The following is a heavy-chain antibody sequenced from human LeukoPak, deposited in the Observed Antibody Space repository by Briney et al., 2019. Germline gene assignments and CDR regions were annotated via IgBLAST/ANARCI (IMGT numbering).Heavy chain of an antibody. D-gene: IGHD6-19*01. J-gene: IGHJ4*02. CDR3: ARDRTSSGWYYFDY. CDR2: ISSSSSYI. V-gene: IGHV3-21*01. CDR1: GFTFSSYS. Sequence: GGSLRLSCAASGFTFSSYSMNWVRQAPGKGLEWVSSISSSSSYIYYADSVKGRFTISRDNAKNSLYLQMNSLRAEDMAVYYCARDRTSSGWYYFDYWGQGTLVTVSS.